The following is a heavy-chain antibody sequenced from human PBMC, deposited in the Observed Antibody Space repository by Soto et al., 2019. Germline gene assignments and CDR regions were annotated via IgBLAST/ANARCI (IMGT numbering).Heavy chain of an antibody. CDR1: GYTFTSYA. D-gene: IGHD4-4*01. CDR2: ISPYNGNT. Sequence: GASVKVSCKASGYTFTSYAISWLRQAPGQGLEWMGWISPYNGNTNYAQSLQGRVVVTADTSTNTVFMDLGGLRSDDTAVYYCARGTTVTTTPTYYYMDVWGKGTTGTVSS. V-gene: IGHV1-18*01. J-gene: IGHJ6*03. CDR3: ARGTTVTTTPTYYYMDV.